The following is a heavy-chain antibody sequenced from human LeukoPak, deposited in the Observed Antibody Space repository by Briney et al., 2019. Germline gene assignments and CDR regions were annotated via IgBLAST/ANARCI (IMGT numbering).Heavy chain of an antibody. J-gene: IGHJ4*02. CDR3: ARGGDRSFDY. V-gene: IGHV4-4*02. CDR1: GVSISSNLW. D-gene: IGHD3-10*01. Sequence: SETLSLTCAVSGVSISSNLWWTWVRPPPGKGLEWIAEIHHSGSINYNPSLKSRVTISVDKAKNQFSLNLNSVTAADTAVYYCARGGDRSFDYWGQGTLVTVSS. CDR2: IHHSGSI.